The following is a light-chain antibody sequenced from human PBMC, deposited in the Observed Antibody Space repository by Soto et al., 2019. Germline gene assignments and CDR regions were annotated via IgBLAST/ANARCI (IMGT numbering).Light chain of an antibody. CDR2: DAS. CDR3: QQRSNWPAT. Sequence: EIVLTQSPATLSLSPGERATLSCRASQSVSSYLAWYQQKPGQAPRLLIYDASNGATGIPARFSGSGSGTDFTLTISSLEPEDFAVYYCQQRSNWPATFGPGTKVDIK. V-gene: IGKV3-11*01. CDR1: QSVSSY. J-gene: IGKJ3*01.